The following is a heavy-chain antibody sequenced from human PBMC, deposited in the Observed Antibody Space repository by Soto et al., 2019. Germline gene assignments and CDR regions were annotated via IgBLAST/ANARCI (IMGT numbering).Heavy chain of an antibody. D-gene: IGHD6-13*01. CDR2: IWYDGSNK. CDR3: ARALAAAGTTSSYYYYYYGMDV. CDR1: GFTFSSYG. V-gene: IGHV3-33*01. Sequence: GGSLRLSCAASGFTFSSYGMHWVRQAPGKGLEWVAVIWYDGSNKYYADSVKGRFTISRDNSKNTLYLQMNSLRAEDTAVYYCARALAAAGTTSSYYYYYYGMDVWGQGTTVTVS. J-gene: IGHJ6*02.